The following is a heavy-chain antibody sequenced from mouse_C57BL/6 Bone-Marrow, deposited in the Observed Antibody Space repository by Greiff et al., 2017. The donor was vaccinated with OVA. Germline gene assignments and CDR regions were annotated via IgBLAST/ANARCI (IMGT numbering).Heavy chain of an antibody. Sequence: VQLQQSGTELVKPGASVKLSCKASGYTFTSYWMHWVKQRPGQGLEWIGNINPCNGGTNYNEKLKSKATLTVDTSYSTAYMKLSSLTSEDSAVYYCARGRYYGSSPAWFAYWGQGTLVTVSA. CDR2: INPCNGGT. V-gene: IGHV1-53*01. CDR1: GYTFTSYW. CDR3: ARGRYYGSSPAWFAY. D-gene: IGHD1-1*01. J-gene: IGHJ3*01.